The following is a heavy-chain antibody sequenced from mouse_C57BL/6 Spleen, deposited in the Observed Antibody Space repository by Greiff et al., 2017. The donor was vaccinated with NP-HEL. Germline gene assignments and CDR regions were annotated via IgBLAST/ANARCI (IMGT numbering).Heavy chain of an antibody. V-gene: IGHV1-5*01. CDR1: GYTFTSYG. J-gene: IGHJ4*01. D-gene: IGHD2-2*01. Sequence: EVQLQQSGTVLARPGASVKMSCKTSGYTFTSYGMHWVKQRPGQGLEGIGAIYPGNSDTSYNQKFKGKAKLTAVTSASTAYMGLSSLTNEDTAVYYCTRGGYKPPYAMDYWGQGTSVTVSS. CDR2: IYPGNSDT. CDR3: TRGGYKPPYAMDY.